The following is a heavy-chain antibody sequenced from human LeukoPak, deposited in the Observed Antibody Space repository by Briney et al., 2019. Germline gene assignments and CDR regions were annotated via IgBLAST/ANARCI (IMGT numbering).Heavy chain of an antibody. CDR1: GFTFGTYA. J-gene: IGHJ4*02. CDR2: ISGSGGST. CDR3: ARTSRIVVGPYYFDY. D-gene: IGHD3-22*01. Sequence: GGSPRLSCAASGFTFGTYAMNWVRQAPGKGLEWVSSISGSGGSTYNADSVKGRFTISRDNAKNSLYLQMNSLRAEDTAVYYCARTSRIVVGPYYFDYWGQGTLVALSS. V-gene: IGHV3-23*01.